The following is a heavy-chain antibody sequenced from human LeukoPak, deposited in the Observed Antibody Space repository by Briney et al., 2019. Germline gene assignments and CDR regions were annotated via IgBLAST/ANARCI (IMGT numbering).Heavy chain of an antibody. D-gene: IGHD3-22*01. CDR2: ISGYNGNT. J-gene: IGHJ3*02. CDR1: GYTFTGYY. CDR3: ASLKNYYDSSGYLVTDAFDI. V-gene: IGHV1-18*04. Sequence: ASVKVSCKASGYTFTGYYMHWVRQAPGQGLEWMGWISGYNGNTNYAQRLQGRVTMTTDTSTSTAYMELRSLKSDDTAVYYCASLKNYYDSSGYLVTDAFDIWGQGTMVTVSS.